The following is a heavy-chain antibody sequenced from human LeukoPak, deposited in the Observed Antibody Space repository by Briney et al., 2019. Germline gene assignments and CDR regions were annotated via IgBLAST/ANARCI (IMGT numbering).Heavy chain of an antibody. Sequence: SETLSLTCTVSGGSISSHYWSWIRRPPGKGLEWIGYIYYSGSTNYNPSLKSRVTIFVDTSKNQFSLKLSSVTAADTAVYYCASSITMIRGVITPFDYWGQGTLLTVSS. J-gene: IGHJ4*02. V-gene: IGHV4-59*11. CDR2: IYYSGST. CDR3: ASSITMIRGVITPFDY. D-gene: IGHD3-10*01. CDR1: GGSISSHY.